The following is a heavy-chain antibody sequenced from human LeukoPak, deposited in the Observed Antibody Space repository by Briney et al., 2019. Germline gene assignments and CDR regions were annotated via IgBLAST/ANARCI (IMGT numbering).Heavy chain of an antibody. CDR2: INPNSGGT. CDR3: AREDLYYYDSSGSEYFQH. D-gene: IGHD3-22*01. Sequence: ASVKVSCKASGCTFTGYYMHWVRQAPGQGLEWMGWINPNSGGTSYAQKFQGRVTMTRDTSISTAYMELSRLRSDDTAVYYCAREDLYYYDSSGSEYFQHWGQGTLVTVSS. J-gene: IGHJ1*01. V-gene: IGHV1-2*02. CDR1: GCTFTGYY.